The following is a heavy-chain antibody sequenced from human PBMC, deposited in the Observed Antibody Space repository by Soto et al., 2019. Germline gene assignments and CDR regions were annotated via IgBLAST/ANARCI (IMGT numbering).Heavy chain of an antibody. CDR2: IIPIFGTA. Sequence: SVKVSCKASGGTFSSYAIIWVRQAPGQGFEWMGGIIPIFGTANYAQKFQGRVTITADKSTSTAYMELSSLRSEDTAVYYCARNYYDSSGYYYDWYFDLWGRGTLVNVSS. V-gene: IGHV1-69*06. J-gene: IGHJ2*01. CDR1: GGTFSSYA. CDR3: ARNYYDSSGYYYDWYFDL. D-gene: IGHD3-22*01.